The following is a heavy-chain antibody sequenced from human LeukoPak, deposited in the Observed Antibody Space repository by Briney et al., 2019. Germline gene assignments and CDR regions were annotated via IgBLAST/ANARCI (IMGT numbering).Heavy chain of an antibody. V-gene: IGHV1-2*02. CDR2: INPNSGGT. D-gene: IGHD2-2*01. Sequence: ASVKVSCRASGYTFTGYYMHWVRQAPGQGLEWMGWINPNSGGTNYAQKFQGRVTMTRDTSISTAYMELSRLRSDDTAVYYCAREESSTSCPDYWGQGTLVTVSS. CDR1: GYTFTGYY. J-gene: IGHJ4*02. CDR3: AREESSTSCPDY.